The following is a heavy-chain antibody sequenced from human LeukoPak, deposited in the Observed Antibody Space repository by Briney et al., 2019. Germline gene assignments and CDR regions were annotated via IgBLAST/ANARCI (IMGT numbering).Heavy chain of an antibody. V-gene: IGHV3-23*01. CDR3: AKDQRRDSSYGFDS. CDR2: IYPEGATT. D-gene: IGHD5-12*01. Sequence: GGSLRLSCAASGFTFSSYSMGWVRQAPRKGLEWVSYIYPEGATTFYADSVKGRFIISRDNSKNTVYLQMHSLRGEDTAVYYCAKDQRRDSSYGFDSWGQGALVSVST. J-gene: IGHJ4*02. CDR1: GFTFSSYS.